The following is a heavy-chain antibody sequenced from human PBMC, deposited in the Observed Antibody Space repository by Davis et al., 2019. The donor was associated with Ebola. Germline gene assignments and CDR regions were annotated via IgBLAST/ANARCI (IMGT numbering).Heavy chain of an antibody. V-gene: IGHV1-18*04. CDR3: ARAQFPTTSDH. Sequence: ASVKVSCKASGYTFTNYGITWVRQAPGQGLEWMGWINPHNGNTNYAQNVQGRVTMTTDTSTSTAYMEVGTLRSDDTAVYYCARAQFPTTSDHWGQGTLVTVSS. D-gene: IGHD1-1*01. J-gene: IGHJ4*02. CDR1: GYTFTNYG. CDR2: INPHNGNT.